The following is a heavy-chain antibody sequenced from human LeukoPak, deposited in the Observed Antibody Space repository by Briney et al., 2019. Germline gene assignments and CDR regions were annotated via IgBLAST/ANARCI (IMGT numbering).Heavy chain of an antibody. J-gene: IGHJ6*02. Sequence: ASVKVSCKASGYTFTGYYMHWVRQAPGQGLEWMGWINPNSGGTNYAQKFQGRVTMTRDTSISTAYMELSRLRSDDMAVYYCASRDWVDYGDYGSPGYYYGMDVWGQGTTVTVSS. CDR1: GYTFTGYY. V-gene: IGHV1-2*02. D-gene: IGHD4-17*01. CDR3: ASRDWVDYGDYGSPGYYYGMDV. CDR2: INPNSGGT.